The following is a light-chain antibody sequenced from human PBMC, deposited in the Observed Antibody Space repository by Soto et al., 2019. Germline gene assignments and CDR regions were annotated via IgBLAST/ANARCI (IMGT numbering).Light chain of an antibody. CDR3: QQYEKLPIT. CDR1: HDIGTS. J-gene: IGKJ5*01. CDR2: DSS. Sequence: DIQLTQSPSSLSVSVGDRVAITCRASHDIGTSLNWYHQKPGKAPKLLIYDSSDLESGVPSRFSGSGSGTDFILTISSLQPEDIATYYCQQYEKLPITFGQGTRLEIK. V-gene: IGKV1-33*01.